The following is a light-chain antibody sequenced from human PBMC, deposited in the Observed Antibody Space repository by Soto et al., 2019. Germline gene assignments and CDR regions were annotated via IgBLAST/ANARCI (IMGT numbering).Light chain of an antibody. V-gene: IGKV3-20*01. CDR1: QSVSSSY. CDR3: QQYGSSPLWT. Sequence: EIVLTQSPGTLSLSPGERATLSCRASQSVSSSYLAWYQQKPGQAPRLLIYGASSGATGIPDRFSGSGSGTDFTLTISRLEPEDFAVYYCQQYGSSPLWTFGKGTKVEIK. J-gene: IGKJ1*01. CDR2: GAS.